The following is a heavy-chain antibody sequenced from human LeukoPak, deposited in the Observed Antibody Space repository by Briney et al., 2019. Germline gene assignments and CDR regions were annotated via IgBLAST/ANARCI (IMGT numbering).Heavy chain of an antibody. CDR2: IYYSGST. CDR3: ARERSSTNPFHP. CDR1: GGSISSSSYY. J-gene: IGHJ5*02. V-gene: IGHV4-39*02. D-gene: IGHD2-2*01. Sequence: SETLSLTCTVSGGSISSSSYYWGWIRQPPGKGLEWIGSIYYSGSTYYNPSLKSRVTISVDTSKNQFSLKLSSVTAAGTAVYYCARERSSTNPFHPWGQGTLVTVSS.